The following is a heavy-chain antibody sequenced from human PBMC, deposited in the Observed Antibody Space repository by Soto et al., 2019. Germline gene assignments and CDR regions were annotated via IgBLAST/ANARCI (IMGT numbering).Heavy chain of an antibody. CDR3: AKALGAVFDY. D-gene: IGHD7-27*01. CDR2: ISYDGSNK. CDR1: GFTFSSYG. V-gene: IGHV3-30*18. Sequence: QVQLVESGGGMVQPGRSLRLSCAASGFTFSSYGMHWVRQAPGKGLEWVAVISYDGSNKYYADSVKGRFTISRDNSKNTLYLQMNSLRAEDTAVYYCAKALGAVFDYWGQGTLVTVSS. J-gene: IGHJ4*02.